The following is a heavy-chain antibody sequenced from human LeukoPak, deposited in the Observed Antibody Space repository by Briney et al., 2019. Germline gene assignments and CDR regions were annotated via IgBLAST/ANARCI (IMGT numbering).Heavy chain of an antibody. CDR2: IYYSGST. Sequence: SGTLSLTCVVSGGSISSSYYWSWIRQPPGKGLEWIGYIYYSGSTNYNPSLKSRVTISVDTSKNQFSLKLSSVTAADTAVYYCARSGNYYDSSGYYDWGQGTLVTVSS. CDR3: ARSGNYYDSSGYYD. D-gene: IGHD3-22*01. CDR1: GGSISSSYY. V-gene: IGHV4-61*01. J-gene: IGHJ4*02.